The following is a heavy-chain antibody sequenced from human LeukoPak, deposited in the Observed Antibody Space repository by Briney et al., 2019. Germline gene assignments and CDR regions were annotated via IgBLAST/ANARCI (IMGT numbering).Heavy chain of an antibody. Sequence: PGGSLRLSCAASGFIFSNYWMSWVRQAPGKGLEWVANIKPDGSETNYVDSLKGRFTISRDNAKNSVYLQMNRLRAEDTAVYYCAGPPQAGPFDYWGQGAQVSVSS. CDR3: AGPPQAGPFDY. CDR1: GFIFSNYW. CDR2: IKPDGSET. J-gene: IGHJ4*02. V-gene: IGHV3-7*01. D-gene: IGHD6-19*01.